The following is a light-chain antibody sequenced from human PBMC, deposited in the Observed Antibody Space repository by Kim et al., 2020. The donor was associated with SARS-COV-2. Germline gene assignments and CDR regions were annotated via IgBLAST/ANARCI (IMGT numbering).Light chain of an antibody. J-gene: IGKJ3*01. CDR3: QQYDSSPV. CDR2: GAS. CDR1: QSIRSGY. Sequence: LSPGERATLSCRASQSIRSGYLSWYQQKPGQAPRLLIYGASSRATGIPDRFSGSGSGTDFTLTISRLEPEDFAVYYCQQYDSSPVFGPGTKVDIK. V-gene: IGKV3-20*01.